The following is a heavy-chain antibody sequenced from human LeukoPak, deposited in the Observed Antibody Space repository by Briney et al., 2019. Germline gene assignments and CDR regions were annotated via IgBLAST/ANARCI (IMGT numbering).Heavy chain of an antibody. V-gene: IGHV3-23*01. CDR1: GFIFSTYA. D-gene: IGHD3-10*01. CDR2: ISGGGSST. Sequence: PGGSLRLSCAASGFIFSTYAMNWVRQAPGKGLEWVSGISGGGSSTYYADSVKGRFTISRDNSKNTLYLQMNSLRAEDTAVYYCARDQNYYGSGRRLTANDYWGQGTLVTVSS. J-gene: IGHJ4*02. CDR3: ARDQNYYGSGRRLTANDY.